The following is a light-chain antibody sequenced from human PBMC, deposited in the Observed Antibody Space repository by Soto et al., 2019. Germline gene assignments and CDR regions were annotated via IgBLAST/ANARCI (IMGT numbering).Light chain of an antibody. V-gene: IGKV3D-15*01. CDR1: QSVSTN. CDR2: DIS. J-gene: IGKJ4*01. Sequence: ETVLTQPPATLSVSPGERATLSCRASQSVSTNLAWYQQKPGQAPRLLIYDISLRGTGIPTRFSGSGSGTEFSLTISCLQSEDFPVYDCQQYNSWPLTVGGGTKVEFK. CDR3: QQYNSWPLT.